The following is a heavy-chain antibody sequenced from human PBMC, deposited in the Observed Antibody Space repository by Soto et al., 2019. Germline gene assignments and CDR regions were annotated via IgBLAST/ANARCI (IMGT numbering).Heavy chain of an antibody. Sequence: GASVTVSCKASGYSFTNYGFSWVRQAPGQGLEWMGWISAFNGNTHYAQNLQGRVTMTTDASTSTAYMELRSLRSDDTAVYYCARDRGVAPPVAGNTHYYYYMDVWGKGTTVTVSS. CDR1: GYSFTNYG. D-gene: IGHD6-19*01. V-gene: IGHV1-18*01. J-gene: IGHJ6*03. CDR3: ARDRGVAPPVAGNTHYYYYMDV. CDR2: ISAFNGNT.